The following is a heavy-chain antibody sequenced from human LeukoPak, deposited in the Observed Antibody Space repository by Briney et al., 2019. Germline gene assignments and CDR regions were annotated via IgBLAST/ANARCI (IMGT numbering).Heavy chain of an antibody. J-gene: IGHJ4*02. CDR1: GFTFSSYG. CDR2: IWYDGSNK. CDR3: ARDGYSKKIDY. V-gene: IGHV3-33*01. Sequence: GGSLRLSCAASGFTFSSYGMHWVRQAPGKGLEWVAVIWYDGSNKYYADSVKGRFTIPRDNSKNTLYLQMNSLRAEDTAVYYCARDGYSKKIDYWGQGTLVTVSS. D-gene: IGHD6-13*01.